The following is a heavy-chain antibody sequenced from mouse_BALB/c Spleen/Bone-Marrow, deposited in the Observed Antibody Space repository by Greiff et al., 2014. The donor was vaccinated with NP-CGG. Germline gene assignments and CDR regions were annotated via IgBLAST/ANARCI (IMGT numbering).Heavy chain of an antibody. CDR2: IDPANGNT. Sequence: VQLKESGAELVKPGASVKLSCTASGFNIKDTYMHWVKQRPEQGLEWIGRIDPANGNTKYDPKFQGKATITIDTSSNTAYLQLRSLTSEDTAVYYCARYDYRYSWFAYWGQGTLVTVSA. CDR3: ARYDYRYSWFAY. CDR1: GFNIKDTY. V-gene: IGHV14-3*02. J-gene: IGHJ3*01. D-gene: IGHD2-14*01.